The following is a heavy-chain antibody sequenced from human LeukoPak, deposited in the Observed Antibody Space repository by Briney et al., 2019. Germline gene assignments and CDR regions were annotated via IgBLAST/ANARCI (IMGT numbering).Heavy chain of an antibody. CDR2: IIPILGIA. CDR1: GGTFSSYT. Sequence: SVKVSCKASGGTFSSYTISWVRQAPGQGLEWMGRIIPILGIANYAQKFQGRVTITADKSTSTAYMELSSLRSEDTAVYYCATTDTATQTDYYGMDVCGQGTTVTVSS. D-gene: IGHD5-18*01. CDR3: ATTDTATQTDYYGMDV. J-gene: IGHJ6*02. V-gene: IGHV1-69*02.